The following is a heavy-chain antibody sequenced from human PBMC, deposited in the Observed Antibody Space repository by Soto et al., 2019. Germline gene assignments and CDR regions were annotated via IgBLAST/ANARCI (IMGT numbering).Heavy chain of an antibody. CDR2: INPNSGGT. CDR1: GYTFTGYY. D-gene: IGHD2-21*02. V-gene: IGHV1-2*04. Sequence: ASVKVSCKASGYTFTGYYMHWVQQAPGQGLEWMGWINPNSGGTNYAQKFQGWVTMTRDTSISTAYMELSRLRSDDTAVYYCARARDGGNSNWFDPWGQGTLVTVSS. CDR3: ARARDGGNSNWFDP. J-gene: IGHJ5*02.